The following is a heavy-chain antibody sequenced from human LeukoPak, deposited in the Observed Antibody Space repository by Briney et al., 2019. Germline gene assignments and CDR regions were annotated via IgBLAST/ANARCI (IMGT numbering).Heavy chain of an antibody. CDR1: GFIFSNYE. J-gene: IGHJ4*02. D-gene: IGHD6-13*01. CDR3: ARDDNLYSSSWYYFDY. Sequence: GGSLRLSCAASGFIFSNYEMNWVRQAPGKGLEWVSYISSSSSTIYYADSVKGRFTISRDNAKNSLYLQMNSLRAEDTAVYYCARDDNLYSSSWYYFDYWGQGTLVTVSS. V-gene: IGHV3-48*01. CDR2: ISSSSSTI.